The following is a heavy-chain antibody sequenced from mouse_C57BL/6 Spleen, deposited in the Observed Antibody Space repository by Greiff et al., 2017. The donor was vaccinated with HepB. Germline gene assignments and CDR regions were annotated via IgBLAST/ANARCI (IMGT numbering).Heavy chain of an antibody. J-gene: IGHJ3*01. V-gene: IGHV14-2*01. Sequence: VQLKESGAELVKPGASVKLSCTASGFNIKDYYMHWVKQRTEQGLEWIGRIDPEDGETKYAPKFQGKATITADTSSNTAYLQLSSLTSEDTAVYYCASDYSNFAWFAYWGQGTLVTVSA. CDR2: IDPEDGET. CDR3: ASDYSNFAWFAY. D-gene: IGHD2-5*01. CDR1: GFNIKDYY.